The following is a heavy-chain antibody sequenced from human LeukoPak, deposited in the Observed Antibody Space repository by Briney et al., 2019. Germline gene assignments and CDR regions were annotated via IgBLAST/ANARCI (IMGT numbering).Heavy chain of an antibody. D-gene: IGHD3-9*01. CDR1: GGSFSGYY. J-gene: IGHJ4*02. CDR3: ARGYYDVLTGHPKNFDY. V-gene: IGHV4-34*01. CDR2: IYYRGNT. Sequence: PSETLSLTCAVYGGSFSGYYWSWIRQPPGKGLEWIGSIYYRGNTYYNPSLKSRVTISVDTSKNQFSLKLRSLTAADTALYYCARGYYDVLTGHPKNFDYWDQGTLVTVSS.